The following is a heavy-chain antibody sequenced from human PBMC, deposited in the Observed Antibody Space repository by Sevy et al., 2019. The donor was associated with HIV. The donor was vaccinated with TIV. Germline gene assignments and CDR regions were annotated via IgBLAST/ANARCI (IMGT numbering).Heavy chain of an antibody. Sequence: ASVKVSCQASGYTFTDYSLYWVRQAPGQGLEWMGWIKPKSGETGYAQKFLGRVTMTRDTSITTAYLDLTRLRSDDTAIYYCARGSTYWGQGTQVTVSS. D-gene: IGHD2-2*01. J-gene: IGHJ4*02. CDR2: IKPKSGET. V-gene: IGHV1-2*02. CDR3: ARGSTY. CDR1: GYTFTDYS.